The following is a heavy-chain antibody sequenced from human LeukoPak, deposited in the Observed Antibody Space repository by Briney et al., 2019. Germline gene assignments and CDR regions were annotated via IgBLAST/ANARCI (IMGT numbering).Heavy chain of an antibody. D-gene: IGHD1-26*01. CDR3: ASQPGPSKSGSYSAFDI. CDR1: GYTLTELS. V-gene: IGHV1-24*01. CDR2: FDPEDGET. Sequence: ASVKVSCKVSGYTLTELSMHWVRQAPGKGLEWMGGFDPEDGETIYAQKFQGRVTMTEDTSTDTAYMELSSLRSEDTAVYYCASQPGPSKSGSYSAFDIWGQGTVVTVSS. J-gene: IGHJ3*02.